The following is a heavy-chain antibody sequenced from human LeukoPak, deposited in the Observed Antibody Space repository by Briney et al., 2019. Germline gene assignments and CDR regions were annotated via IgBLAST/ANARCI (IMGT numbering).Heavy chain of an antibody. J-gene: IGHJ5*02. V-gene: IGHV6-1*01. Sequence: SQTLSLTCAISGDSVSSNSATWNWIRQSPSRGLEWLGRTYYRSKWYNDYAVSVKNRIIINPDTSKNQFSLQLNSVTPEDTAVYYCARYSSSSGWFDPWGQGTLVTVSS. CDR1: GDSVSSNSAT. CDR2: TYYRSKWYN. D-gene: IGHD6-6*01. CDR3: ARYSSSSGWFDP.